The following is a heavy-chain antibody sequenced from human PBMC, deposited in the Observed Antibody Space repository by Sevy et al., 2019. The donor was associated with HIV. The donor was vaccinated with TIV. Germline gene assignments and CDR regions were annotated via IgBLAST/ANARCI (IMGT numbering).Heavy chain of an antibody. V-gene: IGHV4-39*01. J-gene: IGHJ2*01. CDR3: AGNRPQWELGGGYFDF. CDR2: FYYSRST. Sequence: SETLSLTCTVSGGSISSSYYYWGWIRQPPGKGLEWIDSFYYSRSTYYNPSLKSRVTISVDTSKNQFSLNLSSVTAADTAVYYWAGNRPQWELGGGYFDFWAVAPWSPSPQ. CDR1: GGSISSSYYY. D-gene: IGHD1-26*01.